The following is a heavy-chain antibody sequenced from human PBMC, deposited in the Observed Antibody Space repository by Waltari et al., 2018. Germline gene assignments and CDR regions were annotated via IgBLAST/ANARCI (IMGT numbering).Heavy chain of an antibody. CDR1: GYTFTDYY. D-gene: IGHD3-10*01. J-gene: IGHJ3*02. CDR3: ATALGDRSSASRAFDI. Sequence: EVQLLQSGTELKKPGTTVKISCQVSGYTFTDYYIHWVQQAPGKGPHWMGRVDPEDGETIYAAKFQGRVTITADTSTDTAYMELSSLRSEDTAVYYCATALGDRSSASRAFDIWGLGTMITVSS. CDR2: VDPEDGET. V-gene: IGHV1-69-2*01.